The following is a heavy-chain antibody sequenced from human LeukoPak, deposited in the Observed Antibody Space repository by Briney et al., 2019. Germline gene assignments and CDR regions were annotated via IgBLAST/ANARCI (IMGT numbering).Heavy chain of an antibody. CDR2: ISWNSGSI. CDR1: GFTFDDYA. V-gene: IGHV3-9*01. Sequence: GRSLRLSCAASGFTFDDYARHWVRQAPGKGLEWVSGISWNSGSIGYADSVKGRFTISRDNAKNSLYLQMNSLRAEDTALYYCAKDRGARGTGFDYWGQGTLVTVSS. D-gene: IGHD1-1*01. CDR3: AKDRGARGTGFDY. J-gene: IGHJ4*02.